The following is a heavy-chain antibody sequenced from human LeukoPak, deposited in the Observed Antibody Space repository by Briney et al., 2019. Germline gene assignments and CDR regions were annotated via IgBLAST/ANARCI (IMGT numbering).Heavy chain of an antibody. CDR1: GGSISSGGYS. J-gene: IGHJ4*02. CDR2: IYHSGST. D-gene: IGHD3-3*01. V-gene: IGHV4-30-2*01. CDR3: ARPNYDFWSGSPDYFDY. Sequence: SQTLSLTCAVSGGSISSGGYSWSWIRQPPGKGLEWIGYIYHSGSTNYNPSLKSRVTISVDTSKNQFSLKLSSVTAADTAVYYCARPNYDFWSGSPDYFDYWGQGTLVTVSS.